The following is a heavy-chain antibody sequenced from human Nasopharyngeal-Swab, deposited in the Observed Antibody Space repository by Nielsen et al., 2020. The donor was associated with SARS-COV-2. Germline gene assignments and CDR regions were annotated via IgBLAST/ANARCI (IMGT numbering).Heavy chain of an antibody. CDR3: AKDGALRFLEWLLRGDYYGMDV. CDR2: ISGSGGST. J-gene: IGHJ6*02. D-gene: IGHD3-3*01. CDR1: GFTFSSYA. V-gene: IGHV3-23*01. Sequence: GGSLRLSCAASGFTFSSYAMSWVRQAPGKGLEWVSAISGSGGSTYYADSVKGRFTISRDNSKNTLYLQMNSPRAEDTAVYYCAKDGALRFLEWLLRGDYYGMDVWGQGTTVTVSS.